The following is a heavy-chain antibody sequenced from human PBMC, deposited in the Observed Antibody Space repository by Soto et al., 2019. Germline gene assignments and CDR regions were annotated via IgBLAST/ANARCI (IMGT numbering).Heavy chain of an antibody. V-gene: IGHV4-59*12. CDR3: ARGEAAAYYYYGMDV. J-gene: IGHJ6*02. CDR1: GGSISSYY. CDR2: IYYSGST. Sequence: SETLSLTCTVSGGSISSYYWSWIRQPPGKGLEWIGYIYYSGSTNYNPSLKSRVTISVDRSKNQFSLKLSSVTAADTAVYYCARGEAAAYYYYGMDVWGQGTTVTVSS. D-gene: IGHD6-13*01.